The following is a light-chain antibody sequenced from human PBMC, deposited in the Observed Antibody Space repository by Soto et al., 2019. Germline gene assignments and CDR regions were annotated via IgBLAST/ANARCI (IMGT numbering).Light chain of an antibody. J-gene: IGLJ1*01. V-gene: IGLV2-23*02. Sequence: QSALTQPASVSGSPGQSITFSCTGTSSDVGSYNLVSWYQQHPGKAPQLVIYDVTRRPSGVSNRFSGSKSANTASLTISGLQAEDEADYYCCSYAGLNTWVFGTGTKLTVL. CDR1: SSDVGSYNL. CDR3: CSYAGLNTWV. CDR2: DVT.